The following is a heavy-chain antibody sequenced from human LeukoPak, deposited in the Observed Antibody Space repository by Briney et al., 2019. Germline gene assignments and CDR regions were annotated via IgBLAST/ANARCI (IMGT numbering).Heavy chain of an antibody. V-gene: IGHV4-38-2*01. CDR3: ARHLVVPAANIDY. CDR2: IYHSGST. J-gene: IGHJ4*02. Sequence: SETLSLTCAVSGYSISSGYYWGWIRQPPGKGLEWIGSIYHSGSTYYNPSLKSRVTISVDTSKNQFSLKLSSVTTADTAVYYCARHLVVPAANIDYWGQGTLVTVSS. CDR1: GYSISSGYY. D-gene: IGHD2-2*01.